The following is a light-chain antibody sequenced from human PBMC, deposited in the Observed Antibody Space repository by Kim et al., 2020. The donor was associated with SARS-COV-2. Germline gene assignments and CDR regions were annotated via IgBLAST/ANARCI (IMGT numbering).Light chain of an antibody. CDR2: EAS. CDR3: RQYYRSPELT. Sequence: DIQMTQSPSTLSVSVGDRVTITCRASRSIGSWLAWYQQKPGEAPRLLIYEASNLDSGVPSRFSGSGSGTEFTLTISSLQTDDFATYYCRQYYRSPELTFGGGTKVDIK. V-gene: IGKV1-5*03. J-gene: IGKJ4*01. CDR1: RSIGSW.